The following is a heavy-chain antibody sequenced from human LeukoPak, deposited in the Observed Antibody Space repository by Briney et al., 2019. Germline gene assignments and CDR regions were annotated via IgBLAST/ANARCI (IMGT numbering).Heavy chain of an antibody. J-gene: IGHJ4*02. CDR3: ARGVGQWLALDY. CDR2: IYHSGST. Sequence: ASGTLSLTCAVSGGSISSSNWWSWVRQPPGKGLEWIGEIYHSGSTNYNPSLKSRVTISVDTSKNQFSLKLSSVTAADTAVYYCARGVGQWLALDYWGQGTLVTVSS. CDR1: GGSISSSNW. D-gene: IGHD6-19*01. V-gene: IGHV4-4*02.